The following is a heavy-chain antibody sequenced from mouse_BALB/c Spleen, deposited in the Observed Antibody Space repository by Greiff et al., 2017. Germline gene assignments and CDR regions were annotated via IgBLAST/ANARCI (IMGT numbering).Heavy chain of an antibody. CDR3: ARETARATYYFDY. Sequence: VKVVESGPGLVAPSQSLSITCTVSGFSLTSYGVHWVRQPPGKGLEWLGVIWAGGSTNYNSALMSRLSISKDNSKSQVFLKMNSLQTDDTAMYYCARETARATYYFDYWGQGTTLTVSS. J-gene: IGHJ2*01. D-gene: IGHD3-2*01. V-gene: IGHV2-9*02. CDR1: GFSLTSYG. CDR2: IWAGGST.